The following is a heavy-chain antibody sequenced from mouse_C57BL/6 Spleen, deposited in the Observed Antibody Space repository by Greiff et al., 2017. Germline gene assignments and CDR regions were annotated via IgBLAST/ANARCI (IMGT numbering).Heavy chain of an antibody. D-gene: IGHD3-1*01. Sequence: QVQLQQSGAELMKPGASVKLSCKATGYTFTGYWIEWVKQRPGHGLAWIGESLPGSGSTNYNEKFKGKATFTADTSSNTAYMQLSSLTTEDSAIYYCARRGYDYAMDYWGQGTSVTVSS. CDR2: SLPGSGST. CDR1: GYTFTGYW. CDR3: ARRGYDYAMDY. J-gene: IGHJ4*01. V-gene: IGHV1-9*01.